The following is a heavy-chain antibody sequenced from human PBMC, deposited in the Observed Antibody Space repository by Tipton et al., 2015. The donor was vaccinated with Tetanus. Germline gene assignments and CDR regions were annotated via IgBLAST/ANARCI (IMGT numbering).Heavy chain of an antibody. Sequence: QLVQSGAEVKKPGASVKVSCKASGYTFTGYYIYWVRQAPGQGLEWMGWIDPNSGGTVYAQKFQGRVTMTRDTFISTAYMELRSLRSDDTAVYYCARDRGDYIYYGMDVWGPGTTVTVS. V-gene: IGHV1-2*02. J-gene: IGHJ6*02. D-gene: IGHD3-22*01. CDR2: IDPNSGGT. CDR3: ARDRGDYIYYGMDV. CDR1: GYTFTGYY.